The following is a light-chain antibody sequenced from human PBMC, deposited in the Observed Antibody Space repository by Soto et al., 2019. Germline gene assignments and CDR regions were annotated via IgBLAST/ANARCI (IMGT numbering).Light chain of an antibody. V-gene: IGKV3-11*01. J-gene: IGKJ4*01. CDR1: QSVSSY. Sequence: EIVLTQSPATLSLSPGERATLSCRASQSVSSYLAWYQQKPGQAPRLLIYDASNRATGIPARFSGSGSGTDFTLTISSLEPEDFAVYDCQQRSNWPTVGGGTKVEIK. CDR2: DAS. CDR3: QQRSNWPT.